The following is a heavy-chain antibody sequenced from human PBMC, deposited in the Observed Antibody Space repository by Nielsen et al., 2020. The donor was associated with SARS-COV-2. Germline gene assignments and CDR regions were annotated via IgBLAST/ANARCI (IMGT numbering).Heavy chain of an antibody. D-gene: IGHD1-7*01. CDR1: GFTFSSYE. V-gene: IGHV3-48*03. J-gene: IGHJ4*02. CDR2: ISSSGSTI. CDR3: ARDIGITGTTS. Sequence: GGSLRLSCAASGFTFSSYEMNWVRQAPGKGLEWVSYISSSGSTIYYADSVKGRFTISRDNAKNSLYLQMNSLRAEDTAVYYCARDIGITGTTSWGQGTLVTVSS.